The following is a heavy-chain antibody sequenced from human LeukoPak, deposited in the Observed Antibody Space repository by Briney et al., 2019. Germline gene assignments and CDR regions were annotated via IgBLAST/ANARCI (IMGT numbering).Heavy chain of an antibody. J-gene: IGHJ4*02. D-gene: IGHD4-23*01. Sequence: GGSLRLSCAASGFTFSSYWMSWVRQAPGKGLEWVANIKQDGSEKYYVDSVKGRFTISRDNAKNSLYLQMNSLRAEDTALYHCAREHDDNSNDYWGQGTLVTVSS. V-gene: IGHV3-7*03. CDR1: GFTFSSYW. CDR2: IKQDGSEK. CDR3: AREHDDNSNDY.